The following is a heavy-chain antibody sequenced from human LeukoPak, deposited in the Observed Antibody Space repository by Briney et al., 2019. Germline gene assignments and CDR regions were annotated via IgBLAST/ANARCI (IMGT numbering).Heavy chain of an antibody. D-gene: IGHD1-26*01. CDR2: ISAYKGNT. V-gene: IGHV1-18*01. CDR3: ARDSSGSYQPIFYYYYGMDV. CDR1: VYTFTSYG. Sequence: ASVKVSCKASVYTFTSYGISWVRQAPGQGREWMGWISAYKGNTNYAQNLQGRVTMPTDTSTSTAYIELRSLRSDDPAVYYCARDSSGSYQPIFYYYYGMDVWGQGTTVTVSS. J-gene: IGHJ6*02.